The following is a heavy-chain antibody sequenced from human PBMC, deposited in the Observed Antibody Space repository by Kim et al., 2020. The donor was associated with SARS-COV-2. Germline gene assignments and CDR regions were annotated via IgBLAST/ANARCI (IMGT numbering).Heavy chain of an antibody. D-gene: IGHD6-13*01. J-gene: IGHJ4*02. V-gene: IGHV4-59*01. Sequence: SETLSLTCTVSGGSISSYYWSWIRQPPGKGLEWIGYIYYSGSTNYNPSLKSRVTISVDTSKNQFSLKLSSVTAADTAVYYCARNGYSSSWYWVYWGQGTL. CDR3: ARNGYSSSWYWVY. CDR1: GGSISSYY. CDR2: IYYSGST.